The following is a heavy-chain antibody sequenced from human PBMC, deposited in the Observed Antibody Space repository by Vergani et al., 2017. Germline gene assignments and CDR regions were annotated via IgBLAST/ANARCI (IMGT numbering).Heavy chain of an antibody. CDR3: ARHTTYTDS. CDR1: EYSFCNNW. J-gene: IGHJ4*02. V-gene: IGHV5-51*01. D-gene: IGHD1-1*01. CDR2: IYPADSDT. Sequence: EVGLVPSGPEMRKPGESLKISCKGSEYSFCNNWIGGVRQMPGKGLEWMGIIYPADSDTRYSPSFQGQVTISADKSISTAFLQWDSLKASDTALYYCARHTTYTDSWGQGTLVTVSS.